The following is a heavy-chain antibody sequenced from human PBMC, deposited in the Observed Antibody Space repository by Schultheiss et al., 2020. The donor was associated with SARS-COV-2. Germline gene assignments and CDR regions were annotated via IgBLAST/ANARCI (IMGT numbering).Heavy chain of an antibody. CDR2: IIPIFGTA. CDR1: GGTFSSYA. V-gene: IGHV1-69*13. D-gene: IGHD3-3*01. J-gene: IGHJ6*02. Sequence: SVKVSCKASGGTFSSYAISWVRQAPGQGLEWMGGIIPIFGTANYAQKFQGRVTITADESTSTAYMELSSLRSEDTAVYYCARGRVVQEYYYYYGMDVWGQGTTVTVS. CDR3: ARGRVVQEYYYYYGMDV.